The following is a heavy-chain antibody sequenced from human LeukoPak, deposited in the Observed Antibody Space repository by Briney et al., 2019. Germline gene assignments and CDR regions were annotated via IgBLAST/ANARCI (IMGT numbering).Heavy chain of an antibody. Sequence: GGSLRLSCAASGFTFSDYYMSWIRRAPGKGLEWVSYISPSGRHTNYADSVKGRFTISRDNAKNSLYLHMNSLRAEDTAVYYCARQPSSQNFDYWGQGALVTVSS. D-gene: IGHD6-13*01. CDR3: ARQPSSQNFDY. V-gene: IGHV3-11*03. CDR2: ISPSGRHT. J-gene: IGHJ4*02. CDR1: GFTFSDYY.